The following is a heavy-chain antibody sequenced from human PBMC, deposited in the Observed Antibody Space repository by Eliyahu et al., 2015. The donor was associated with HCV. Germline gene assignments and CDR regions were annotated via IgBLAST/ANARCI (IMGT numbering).Heavy chain of an antibody. CDR1: GFTFXGXG. CDR3: ARDDSSSFYYYGMDV. CDR2: IWYGGSXK. Sequence: QVQLVESGGGVVQPGRSLRLSCAASGFTFXGXGMHWVRQAPGKGLGWVAVIWYGGSXKYYADSVKGRFTISRDNSKNTLYLQMNSLRAEDTAVYYCARDDSSSFYYYGMDVWGQGTTVTVSS. V-gene: IGHV3-33*01. D-gene: IGHD6-6*01. J-gene: IGHJ6*02.